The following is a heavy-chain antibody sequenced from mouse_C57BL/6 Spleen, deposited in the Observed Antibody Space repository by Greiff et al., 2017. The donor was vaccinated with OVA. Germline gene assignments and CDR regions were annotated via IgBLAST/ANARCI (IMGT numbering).Heavy chain of an antibody. J-gene: IGHJ2*01. CDR1: GYAFSSSW. CDR3: ASLYDGYDTYYFDY. V-gene: IGHV1-82*01. CDR2: IYPGDGDT. D-gene: IGHD2-2*01. Sequence: QVQLQQSGPELVKPGASVKISCKASGYAFSSSWMNWVKQRPGKGLEWIGRIYPGDGDTNYNGKFKGKATLTADKSSSTAYMQLSSLTSEDSAVYFCASLYDGYDTYYFDYWGQGTTLTVSS.